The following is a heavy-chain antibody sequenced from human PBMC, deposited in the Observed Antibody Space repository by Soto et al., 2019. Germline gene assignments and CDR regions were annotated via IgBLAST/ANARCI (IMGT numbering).Heavy chain of an antibody. CDR1: GFTFSYYC. Sequence: GGSLRLSCAASGFTFSYYCMPWVRQAPGKGLEWVSGISCGGSYKCYGDSVKGRFTISRDNVKNTLYLKITSLRAEDTAVYYCAKVTVWEILEGYFEYWGQGTLVTVSS. CDR3: AKVTVWEILEGYFEY. V-gene: IGHV3-30*18. CDR2: ISCGGSYK. J-gene: IGHJ4*02. D-gene: IGHD1-26*01.